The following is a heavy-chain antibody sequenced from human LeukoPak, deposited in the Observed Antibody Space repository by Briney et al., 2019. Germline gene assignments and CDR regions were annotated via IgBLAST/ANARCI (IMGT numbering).Heavy chain of an antibody. CDR1: GYTFTNYD. Sequence: ASVKVSCKASGYTFTNYDINWVRQAPGQGLEWMGWMNPNSGSTGYAQQFQGRVTMTRNTSISTAYMELSSLRSDDTAVYYCGRGRWSATGSPQLDHWGQATLVTVSS. J-gene: IGHJ5*02. CDR2: MNPNSGST. D-gene: IGHD2-8*02. CDR3: GRGRWSATGSPQLDH. V-gene: IGHV1-8*01.